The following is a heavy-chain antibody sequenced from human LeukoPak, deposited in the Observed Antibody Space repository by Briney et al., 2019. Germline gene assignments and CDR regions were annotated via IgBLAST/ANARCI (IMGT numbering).Heavy chain of an antibody. Sequence: SETLSLTCSVSGGSMSSYYWSWVRQPPGKGLQWIGYIYYTGIINYNPSLKSRVTISLNTSQNHFPLRLTSVTAADTAMYYCARLTTVTPYFDNWGQGILVTVSS. CDR3: ARLTTVTPYFDN. J-gene: IGHJ4*02. V-gene: IGHV4-59*01. D-gene: IGHD4-17*01. CDR1: GGSMSSYY. CDR2: IYYTGII.